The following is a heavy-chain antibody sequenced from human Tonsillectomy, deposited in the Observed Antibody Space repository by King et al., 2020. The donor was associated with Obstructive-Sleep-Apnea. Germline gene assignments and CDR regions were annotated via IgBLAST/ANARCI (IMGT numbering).Heavy chain of an antibody. V-gene: IGHV4-59*01. CDR3: ARANYFDL. Sequence: MQLQESGPGLVKPSETLSLTCTVSGGTISRYYWSWFRQPPGKGLEWIGYIYYSGTTNYNPSLKSRVTRSVDTSKNQFSLRVRSVTAADTAVYYCARANYFDLWGQGTLVTVTS. CDR2: IYYSGTT. CDR1: GGTISRYY. J-gene: IGHJ4*02.